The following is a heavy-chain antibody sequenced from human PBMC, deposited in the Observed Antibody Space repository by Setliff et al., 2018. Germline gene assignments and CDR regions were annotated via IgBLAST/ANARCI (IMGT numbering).Heavy chain of an antibody. J-gene: IGHJ6*03. CDR2: FDPEDGET. CDR3: ARAGRNNYDSSGYYYDLYYYNYMDV. Sequence: ASVKVSCKVSGYTLTELSMHWVRQAPGKGLEWMGGFDPEDGETIYAQKFQGRVTMTEDTSTDTAYMELRSLRSDDTAVYYCARAGRNNYDSSGYYYDLYYYNYMDVWGKGATVTVSS. V-gene: IGHV1-24*01. CDR1: GYTLTELS. D-gene: IGHD3-22*01.